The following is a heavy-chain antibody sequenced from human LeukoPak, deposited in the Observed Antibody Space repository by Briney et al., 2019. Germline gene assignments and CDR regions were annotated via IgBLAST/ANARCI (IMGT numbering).Heavy chain of an antibody. Sequence: SETLSLTCTVSGGSISSYYWSWIRQPPGKGLEWIGYIYYSGSTNYNPPLKSRVTISVDTSKNQFSLKLSSVTAADTAVYYCARLRITIFVPSVNWGQGTLVTVSS. V-gene: IGHV4-59*12. CDR1: GGSISSYY. J-gene: IGHJ4*02. D-gene: IGHD3-3*01. CDR3: ARLRITIFVPSVN. CDR2: IYYSGST.